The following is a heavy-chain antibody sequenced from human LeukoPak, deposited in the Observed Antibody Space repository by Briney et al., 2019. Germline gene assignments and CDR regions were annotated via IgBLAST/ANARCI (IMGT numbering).Heavy chain of an antibody. CDR1: GGSISSYY. Sequence: SETLSLTCTVPGGSISSYYWSWIRQPPGKGLEWIGYIYYSGSTNYNPSLKSRVTISVETSKNQFSLKLSSVTAADTAVYYCARINYDSSGYRSDYWGQGTLVTVSS. CDR3: ARINYDSSGYRSDY. J-gene: IGHJ4*02. D-gene: IGHD3-22*01. V-gene: IGHV4-59*01. CDR2: IYYSGST.